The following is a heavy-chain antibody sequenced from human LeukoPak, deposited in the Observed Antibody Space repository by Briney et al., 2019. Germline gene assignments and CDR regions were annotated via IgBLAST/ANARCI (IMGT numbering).Heavy chain of an antibody. V-gene: IGHV3-11*03. J-gene: IGHJ5*02. CDR3: ARSIQLNSFDP. CDR1: GFTFSDHY. D-gene: IGHD2-21*01. Sequence: PGGSLRLSCASSGFTFSDHYMSWIRQAPGKGLVWVSYISSSSSYTNYADSVKGRFTISRDNAKNSPYLQMNSLRAADTAVYYCARSIQLNSFDPWGQGTLVTVSS. CDR2: ISSSSSYT.